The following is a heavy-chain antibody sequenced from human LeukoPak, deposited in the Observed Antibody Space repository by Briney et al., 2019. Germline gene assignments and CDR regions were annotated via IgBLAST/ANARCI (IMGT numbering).Heavy chain of an antibody. CDR2: ISGSGGST. D-gene: IGHD3-3*01. V-gene: IGHV3-23*01. J-gene: IGHJ4*02. CDR3: AKSDVLRFLEKFDY. Sequence: GGSLRLSCAVSGFTFSSYAMSWVRQAPGKGLEWVSAISGSGGSTYYADSVKGRFTISRDNSKNTLYLQMNSLRAEDTAVYYCAKSDVLRFLEKFDYWGQGTLVTVSS. CDR1: GFTFSSYA.